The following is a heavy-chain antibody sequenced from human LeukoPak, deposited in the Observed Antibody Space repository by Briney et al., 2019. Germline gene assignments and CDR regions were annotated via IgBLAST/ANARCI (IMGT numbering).Heavy chain of an antibody. V-gene: IGHV1-69*13. Sequence: SVKVSCXASGGTFSSYAISWVRQAPGQGLEWMGGIIPIFGTANSAQKFQGRVTITADESTSTAYMELSSLRSEDTAVYYCARRLGYCTNGVCYSWYFDLWGRGTLVTVSS. CDR3: ARRLGYCTNGVCYSWYFDL. CDR2: IIPIFGTA. J-gene: IGHJ2*01. CDR1: GGTFSSYA. D-gene: IGHD2-8*01.